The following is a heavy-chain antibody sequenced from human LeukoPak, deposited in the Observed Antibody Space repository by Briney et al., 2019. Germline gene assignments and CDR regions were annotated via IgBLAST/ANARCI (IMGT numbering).Heavy chain of an antibody. D-gene: IGHD2-2*02. J-gene: IGHJ6*02. CDR3: ARDLVPAAIGGMDV. Sequence: SVKGRFTISRDDAKNSLYLQMNSLGAEDTAVYYCARDLVPAAIGGMDVWGQGTTVTVSS. V-gene: IGHV3-21*01.